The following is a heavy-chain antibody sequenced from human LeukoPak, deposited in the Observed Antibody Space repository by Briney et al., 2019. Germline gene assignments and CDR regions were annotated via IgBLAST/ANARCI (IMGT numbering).Heavy chain of an antibody. V-gene: IGHV1-24*01. Sequence: ASVKVSCKVSGYTLSKLSMHWVRQSPGKGLEWMGGFDVAETDTIYAQKFQGRVTMTEDTSTDTAYMELNSLSSEDTAVYYCSSSGVEEWQGLHFWGQGTLVTVSS. D-gene: IGHD3-3*01. J-gene: IGHJ4*02. CDR2: FDVAETDT. CDR1: GYTLSKLS. CDR3: SSSGVEEWQGLHF.